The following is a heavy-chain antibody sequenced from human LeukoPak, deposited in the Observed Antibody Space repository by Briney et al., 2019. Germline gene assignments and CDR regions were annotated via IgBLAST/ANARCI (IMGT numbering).Heavy chain of an antibody. D-gene: IGHD6-13*01. CDR1: GYTFTGYY. CDR2: FNPNSGAT. Sequence: ASVKVSCKASGYTFTGYYLHWVRQAPGQGLEWMGWFNPNSGATGYAQRFQGRVTMTRDTSISTAYMELSSLRSDYTAVYYCGRGGGMAVAGTRFDFWGQGTLVTVSS. V-gene: IGHV1-2*02. J-gene: IGHJ4*02. CDR3: GRGGGMAVAGTRFDF.